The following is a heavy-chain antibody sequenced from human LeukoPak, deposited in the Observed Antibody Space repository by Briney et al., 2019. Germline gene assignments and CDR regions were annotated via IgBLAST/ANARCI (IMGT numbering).Heavy chain of an antibody. V-gene: IGHV1-69*05. J-gene: IGHJ4*02. CDR2: IIPIFGTA. CDR3: AKDRGLYSSSWCFDY. D-gene: IGHD6-13*01. Sequence: ASVKVSCKASGGTFSSYAISWVRQAPGQGLEWMGGIIPIFGTANYAQKFQGRVTITTDESTSTAYMELSSLRSEDTAVYYCAKDRGLYSSSWCFDYWGQGTLVTVSS. CDR1: GGTFSSYA.